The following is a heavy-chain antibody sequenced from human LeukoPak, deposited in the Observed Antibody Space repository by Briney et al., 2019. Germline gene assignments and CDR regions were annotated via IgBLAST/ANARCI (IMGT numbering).Heavy chain of an antibody. CDR1: GFTVSSNY. J-gene: IGHJ6*02. Sequence: GGSLRLSCAASGFTVSSNYMSWVRQAPGKGLEWVSVIYSGGSTYYADSVKGRFTISRDNSKNTLYLQMNSLRAEDTAVYYCAREMSAYYYYGMDVWGQGTTVTVSS. D-gene: IGHD3-3*01. CDR2: IYSGGST. CDR3: AREMSAYYYYGMDV. V-gene: IGHV3-66*02.